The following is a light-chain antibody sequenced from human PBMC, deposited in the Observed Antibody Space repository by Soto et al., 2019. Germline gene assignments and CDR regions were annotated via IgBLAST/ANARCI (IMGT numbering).Light chain of an antibody. Sequence: QSVLTQPASVSGSPGQSITISCTGTSSDVGGYNYVSWYQQHPGKAPKLMIYDVSNRPSGVSNRFSGSKSGNTASLTISGLQAEDEADYYCSSYRSSSKRVFGTGTGHRP. CDR3: SSYRSSSKRV. J-gene: IGLJ1*01. CDR1: SSDVGGYNY. V-gene: IGLV2-14*03. CDR2: DVS.